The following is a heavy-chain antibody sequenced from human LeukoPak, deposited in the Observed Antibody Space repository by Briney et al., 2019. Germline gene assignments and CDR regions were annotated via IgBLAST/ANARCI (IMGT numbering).Heavy chain of an antibody. Sequence: GGSLRLSCAASGFTFSSYSMNWVRQAPGKGLEWVSYISSPSSTIYYADSVKGRFTISRDNAKNSLYLQMNSLRAEDTAVYYCARVHTVVTPFDSWGQGTLVTVSS. D-gene: IGHD4-23*01. V-gene: IGHV3-48*01. CDR2: ISSPSSTI. J-gene: IGHJ4*02. CDR3: ARVHTVVTPFDS. CDR1: GFTFSSYS.